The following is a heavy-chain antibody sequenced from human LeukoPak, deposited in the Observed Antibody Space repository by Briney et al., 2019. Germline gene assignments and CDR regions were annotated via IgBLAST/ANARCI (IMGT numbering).Heavy chain of an antibody. J-gene: IGHJ4*02. CDR3: ASNGYYSVDY. V-gene: IGHV4-4*02. CDR1: GGSISSSNW. CDR2: IYHSGST. D-gene: IGHD2/OR15-2a*01. Sequence: SGTLSLTCAVSGGSISSSNWWSWVRQPPGKGLEWIGEIYHSGSTTYNPSLKSRVTISIDTSKTQFSLKLSSVTAADTAVYYCASNGYYSVDYWGQGTLVTVSS.